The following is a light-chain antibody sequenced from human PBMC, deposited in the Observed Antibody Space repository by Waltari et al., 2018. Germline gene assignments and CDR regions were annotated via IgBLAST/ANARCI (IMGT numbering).Light chain of an antibody. J-gene: IGLJ1*01. V-gene: IGLV3-1*01. Sequence: SYDLIQSPSVSVSPGQTATITCSGDELEKKYVCWYQQKPGQPPVLVIYEDVRRPSEIPQRFSGSNSGNTATLTISGTQPMDEADYYCQAWDSGVAGVFGTGTKVTVL. CDR3: QAWDSGVAGV. CDR1: ELEKKY. CDR2: EDV.